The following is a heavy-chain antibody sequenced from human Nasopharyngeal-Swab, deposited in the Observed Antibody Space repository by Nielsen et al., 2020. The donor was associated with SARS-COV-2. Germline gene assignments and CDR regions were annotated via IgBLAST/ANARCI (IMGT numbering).Heavy chain of an antibody. CDR3: ARNPYYYDSKEGWFDP. V-gene: IGHV4-31*03. Sequence: SATLSLTCTVSGGSISSGGYYWSWIRQHPGKGLEWIGHIYYSGSTYYNPSLKSRVTISVDTSKNQFSLKLSSVTAADTAVYYCARNPYYYDSKEGWFDPWGQGTLVTVSS. CDR1: GGSISSGGYY. J-gene: IGHJ5*02. D-gene: IGHD3-22*01. CDR2: IYYSGST.